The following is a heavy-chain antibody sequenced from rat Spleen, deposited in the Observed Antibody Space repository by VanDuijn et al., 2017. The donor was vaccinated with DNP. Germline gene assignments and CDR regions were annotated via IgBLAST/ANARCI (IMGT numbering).Heavy chain of an antibody. Sequence: EVQLVESGGGLVQPGRSMKLSCAASGFTFSNYYMAWVRQAPTKGLEWVAAISTGGGSTYYRDSVKGRFTSSRDNAKNALYLQMNSLRSEDMATYYCTRGSSLPGYLDYWGQGVVVTVSA. CDR1: GFTFSNYY. V-gene: IGHV5-25*01. J-gene: IGHJ2*01. CDR3: TRGSSLPGYLDY. D-gene: IGHD1-4*01. CDR2: ISTGGGST.